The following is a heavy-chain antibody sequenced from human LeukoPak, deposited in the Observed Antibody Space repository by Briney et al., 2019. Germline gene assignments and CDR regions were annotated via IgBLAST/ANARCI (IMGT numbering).Heavy chain of an antibody. V-gene: IGHV4-61*02. CDR1: GGSITSGSYY. Sequence: SETLSLTCTVSGGSITSGSYYWSWIRQPAGKGLEWIGRSYTSGSTNYNPSLKSRVTISVDTAKNQFSLKLSSVTAADTAVYYCARLDSGDNAYDYWGQGTLVTVSS. CDR3: ARLDSGDNAYDY. D-gene: IGHD4-17*01. J-gene: IGHJ4*02. CDR2: SYTSGST.